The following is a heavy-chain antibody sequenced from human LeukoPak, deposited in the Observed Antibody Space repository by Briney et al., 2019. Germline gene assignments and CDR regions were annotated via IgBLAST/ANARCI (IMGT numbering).Heavy chain of an antibody. D-gene: IGHD6-13*01. V-gene: IGHV3-7*01. Sequence: GGSLRLSCAASGFTFNNDWMTWVRQAPGKGLEWVANIKQDGSEKYYVDSVKGRFTISRDNAKNSLFLQMNSLRAEDMAVYYCVRHSRTYFDYWGQGTLVTVSS. CDR1: GFTFNNDW. J-gene: IGHJ4*02. CDR3: VRHSRTYFDY. CDR2: IKQDGSEK.